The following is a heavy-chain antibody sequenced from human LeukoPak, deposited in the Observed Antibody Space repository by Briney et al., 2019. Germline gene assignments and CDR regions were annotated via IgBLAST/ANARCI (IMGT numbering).Heavy chain of an antibody. V-gene: IGHV4-4*07. CDR1: GGSISDYY. Sequence: SETLSLTCTVSGGSISDYYWSWVRQPAGKGLEWIGRIHISGTTYYNPSLKSRVTISVDTSKNQFSLKLSSVTAADTAVYYCARQLGAARHYWGQGTLVTVSS. CDR2: IHISGTT. J-gene: IGHJ4*02. CDR3: ARQLGAARHY. D-gene: IGHD6-6*01.